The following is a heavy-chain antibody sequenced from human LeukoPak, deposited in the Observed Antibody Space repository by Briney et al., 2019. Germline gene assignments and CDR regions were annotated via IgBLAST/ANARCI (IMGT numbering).Heavy chain of an antibody. CDR1: GYTFTGYY. J-gene: IGHJ4*02. V-gene: IGHV1-2*02. CDR2: INPNSGGT. CDR3: ARATYYDFWSGYYITGRGDFDC. D-gene: IGHD3-3*01. Sequence: ASVKVSCKASGYTFTGYYMHWVRQAPGQGLEWMRWINPNSGGTNYAQKFQGRVTMTRDTSISTAYMELSRLRSDDTAVYYCARATYYDFWSGYYITGRGDFDCWGQGTLVTVSS.